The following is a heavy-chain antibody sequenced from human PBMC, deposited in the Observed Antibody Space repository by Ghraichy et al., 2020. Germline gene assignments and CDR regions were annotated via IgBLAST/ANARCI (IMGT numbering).Heavy chain of an antibody. V-gene: IGHV3-30-3*01. CDR1: GFAFSSYA. CDR3: ATELRIGAAGYAAYFQH. CDR2: ISYDENNE. Sequence: GGSLRLSCAASGFAFSSYAMHWVRQAPGKGLEWVALISYDENNEYYTDSVKGRFTISRDNSKNTLHLQMNSLRTEDTAVYYCATELRIGAAGYAAYFQHWGQGNPVIVSS. D-gene: IGHD5-12*01. J-gene: IGHJ1*01.